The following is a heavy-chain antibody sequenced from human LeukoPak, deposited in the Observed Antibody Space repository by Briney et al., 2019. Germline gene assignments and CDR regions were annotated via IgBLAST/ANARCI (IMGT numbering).Heavy chain of an antibody. CDR2: IYYSGST. V-gene: IGHV4-30-4*08. J-gene: IGHJ4*02. CDR1: GGSISSGDYY. D-gene: IGHD6-6*01. CDR3: ASVAVVAARPGSVDY. Sequence: SETLSLTCIVSGGSISSGDYYWNWIRQPPGKGLEWIGYIYYSGSTYYNPSLKSRLTISVDTSKNQFSLMLSSVTAATTAEYFWASVAVVAARPGSVDYWGQGTLVTFSS.